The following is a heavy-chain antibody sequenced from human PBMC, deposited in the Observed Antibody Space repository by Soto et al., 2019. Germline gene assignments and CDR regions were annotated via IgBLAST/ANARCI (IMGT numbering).Heavy chain of an antibody. D-gene: IGHD3-16*01. CDR3: ARRGTTGGLGV. Sequence: QVQLVESGGGVVHPGTSLRLSCVGSGFTFRSYVIHWVRQAPGKGLEWVALTSYDGSNNFYGDSVKGRLTISRHDSRNTVERRMDSLTFEHTALYDYARRGTTGGLGVWCQGALVSVSS. CDR2: TSYDGSNN. V-gene: IGHV3-33*05. CDR1: GFTFRSYV. J-gene: IGHJ4*02.